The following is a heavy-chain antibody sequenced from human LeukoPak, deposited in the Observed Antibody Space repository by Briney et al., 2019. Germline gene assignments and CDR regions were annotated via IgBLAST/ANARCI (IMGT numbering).Heavy chain of an antibody. CDR1: GGSISSSSYY. CDR3: ARRGPGVWFDP. CDR2: IYYSGST. V-gene: IGHV4-39*01. Sequence: SETLSLNCTVSGGSISSSSYYWGWIRQPPGKGLEWIGSIYYSGSTYYNPSLKSRVTISVDTSKNQFSLKLSSVTAADTAVYYCARRGPGVWFDPWGQGTLVTVSS. D-gene: IGHD3-10*01. J-gene: IGHJ5*02.